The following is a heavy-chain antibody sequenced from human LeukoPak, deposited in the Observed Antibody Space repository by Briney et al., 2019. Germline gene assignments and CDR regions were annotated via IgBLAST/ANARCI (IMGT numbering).Heavy chain of an antibody. Sequence: GGSLRLSCAASGFTFSSYAMSWVRQAPGKGLKWVANIKQDGSEKYYVDSVKGRFTISRDNAKNSLYLQMNSLRAEDTAVYYCARNAYYYGSGSPLGYWGQGTLVTVSS. V-gene: IGHV3-7*01. D-gene: IGHD3-10*01. CDR3: ARNAYYYGSGSPLGY. CDR1: GFTFSSYA. CDR2: IKQDGSEK. J-gene: IGHJ4*02.